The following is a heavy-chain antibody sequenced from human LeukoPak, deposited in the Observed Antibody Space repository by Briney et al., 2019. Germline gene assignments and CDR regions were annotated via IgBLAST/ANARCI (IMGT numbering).Heavy chain of an antibody. CDR1: GFTFSSYW. J-gene: IGHJ4*02. V-gene: IGHV3-7*01. Sequence: GGSLRLSCAASGFTFSSYWMSWVRQAPGKGLEWVANIKQDGSEKYYVDSVKGRFTISRDNAKNSLFLQMNSLRVEDTAVYFCARDYRSSSGRSIDYWGQGSLVTVSS. CDR2: IKQDGSEK. D-gene: IGHD6-6*01. CDR3: ARDYRSSSGRSIDY.